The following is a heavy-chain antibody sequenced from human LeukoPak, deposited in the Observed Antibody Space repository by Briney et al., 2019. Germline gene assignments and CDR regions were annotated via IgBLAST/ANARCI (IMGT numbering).Heavy chain of an antibody. V-gene: IGHV4-34*01. Sequence: SETLSLTCAVCGGSFSGYYWSWIRQPPGKGLEWIGEINHSGSTNYNPSLKSRVTISVDTSKNQFSLKLSSVTAADTAVYYCARGRRAYYYGSGSYSAFDIWGQGTMVTVSS. CDR1: GGSFSGYY. D-gene: IGHD3-10*01. J-gene: IGHJ3*02. CDR2: INHSGST. CDR3: ARGRRAYYYGSGSYSAFDI.